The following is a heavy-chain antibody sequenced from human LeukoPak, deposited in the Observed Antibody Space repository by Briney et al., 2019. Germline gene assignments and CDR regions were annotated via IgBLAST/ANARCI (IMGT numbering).Heavy chain of an antibody. D-gene: IGHD3-3*01. J-gene: IGHJ4*02. CDR2: NYSGGST. Sequence: GGSLRLSCAASGFTVSSNYMSWVRQAPGKGLEWVSVNYSGGSTYYADSVKGRFTISRDNSKNTLYLQMNSLRAEDTAVYYCAKQSGYRAFDYWGQGTLVTVSS. CDR1: GFTVSSNY. CDR3: AKQSGYRAFDY. V-gene: IGHV3-66*04.